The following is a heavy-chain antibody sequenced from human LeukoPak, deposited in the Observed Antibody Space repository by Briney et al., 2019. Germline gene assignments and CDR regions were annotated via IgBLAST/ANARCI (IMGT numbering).Heavy chain of an antibody. CDR3: AILTGTDAFDI. CDR2: ISSSSSYI. Sequence: GGSLRLSCAASRFTFSSYSMNWVRQAPGKGLEWVSSISSSSSYIYYADSVKGRFTISRDNAKNSLYLQMNSLRAEDTAVYYCAILTGTDAFDIWGQGTMVTVSS. J-gene: IGHJ3*02. D-gene: IGHD1/OR15-1a*01. CDR1: RFTFSSYS. V-gene: IGHV3-21*01.